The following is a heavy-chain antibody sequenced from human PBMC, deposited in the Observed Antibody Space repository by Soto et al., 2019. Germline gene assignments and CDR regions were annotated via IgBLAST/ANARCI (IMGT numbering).Heavy chain of an antibody. V-gene: IGHV4-59*01. CDR1: GGSISSYY. CDR3: ASERYCIRTSCYAGSKEHDAFDI. J-gene: IGHJ3*02. Sequence: SETLSLTCTVSGGSISSYYWSWIRQPPGKGLEWIGYISYSGSTNYSPSLKSRLTISVDTSKNQFSLKLSSVTAADTAVYYCASERYCIRTSCYAGSKEHDAFDIWGQGTMVTVSS. CDR2: ISYSGST. D-gene: IGHD2-2*01.